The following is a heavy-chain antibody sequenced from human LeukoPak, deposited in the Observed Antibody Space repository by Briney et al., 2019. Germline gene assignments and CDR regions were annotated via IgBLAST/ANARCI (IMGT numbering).Heavy chain of an antibody. D-gene: IGHD2-15*01. CDR1: GYSFTRYW. V-gene: IGHV5-10-1*01. CDR2: IDPSDSYT. J-gene: IGHJ4*02. CDR3: ARLDYCSGGSCYEAY. Sequence: GESLKISCKGSGYSFTRYWISWARQMPGKGLEWMGRIDPSDSYTNYSPSFQGHVTISADKSISTAHLQWSSLKASDTAMYYCARLDYCSGGSCYEAYWGQGTLVTVSS.